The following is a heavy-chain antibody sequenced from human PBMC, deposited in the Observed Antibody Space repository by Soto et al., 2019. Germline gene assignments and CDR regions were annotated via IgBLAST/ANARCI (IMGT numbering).Heavy chain of an antibody. J-gene: IGHJ4*02. Sequence: SVKVSCKASGGTFSSYTISWVRQAPGQGLEWMGRIVPILGIANYAQKFQGRVTITADKSTSTAYMELSSLSSEDMAVYYCARGGDYGFFDYWGQGTLVTVSS. V-gene: IGHV1-69*02. CDR3: ARGGDYGFFDY. CDR1: GGTFSSYT. CDR2: IVPILGIA. D-gene: IGHD3-16*01.